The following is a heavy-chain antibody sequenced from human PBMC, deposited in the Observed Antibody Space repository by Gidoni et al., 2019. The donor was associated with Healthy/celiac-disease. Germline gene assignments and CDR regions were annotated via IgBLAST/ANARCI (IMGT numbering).Heavy chain of an antibody. Sequence: QLQLQESGPGLVKPSETLSLTCTVSGGSISSSSYYWGWIRQPPGKGLEWIGSIYYSGSTYYNPSLKSRVTISVDTSKNQFSLKLSSVTAADTAVYYCARHRSSSWGIEYFQHWGQGTLVTVSS. J-gene: IGHJ1*01. V-gene: IGHV4-39*01. D-gene: IGHD6-13*01. CDR2: IYYSGST. CDR3: ARHRSSSWGIEYFQH. CDR1: GGSISSSSYY.